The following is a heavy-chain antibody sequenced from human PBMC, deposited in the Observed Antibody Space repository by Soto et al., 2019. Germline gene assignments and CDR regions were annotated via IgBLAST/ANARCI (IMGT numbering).Heavy chain of an antibody. V-gene: IGHV1-18*01. CDR1: GYGFTTYC. J-gene: IGHJ4*02. CDR3: ARGRYGDY. Sequence: QIHLVQSGAEVKKPGASVKVSCKGSGYGFTTYCITWVRQAPGQGLECMAWISAHNGNTNYAQKLQGRVTVTRDTSTSTAYMELRSLRSDGTAVYYCARGRYGDYWGQGALVTVSS. CDR2: ISAHNGNT. D-gene: IGHD1-1*01.